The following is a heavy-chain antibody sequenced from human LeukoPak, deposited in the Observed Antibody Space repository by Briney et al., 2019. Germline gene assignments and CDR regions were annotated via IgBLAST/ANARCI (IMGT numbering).Heavy chain of an antibody. D-gene: IGHD3-9*01. CDR3: ASQTYYDILTGYGGESH. V-gene: IGHV3-48*03. CDR1: GFTFSSYE. CDR2: ISSSGSTI. Sequence: PGGSLRLSCAASGFTFSSYEMNWVRQAPGQGLEWVSYISSSGSTIYYADSVKGRFTISRDNAKNSLYLQMNSLRAEDTAVYYCASQTYYDILTGYGGESHWGQGTRVTVSS. J-gene: IGHJ4*02.